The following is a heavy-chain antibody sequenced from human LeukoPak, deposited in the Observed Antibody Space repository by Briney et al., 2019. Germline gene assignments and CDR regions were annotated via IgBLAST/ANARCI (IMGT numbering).Heavy chain of an antibody. CDR3: ARARLPAAGPSAWYGMDV. J-gene: IGHJ6*02. V-gene: IGHV4-59*01. D-gene: IGHD6-13*01. Sequence: SSETLSLTCTVSGGSISSYYWSWIRQPPGKGLEWIGYIYYSGSTNYNPSLKSRVTISVDTSKNQFSLKLSSVTAADTAVYYCARARLPAAGPSAWYGMDVWGQGTTVTVSS. CDR2: IYYSGST. CDR1: GGSISSYY.